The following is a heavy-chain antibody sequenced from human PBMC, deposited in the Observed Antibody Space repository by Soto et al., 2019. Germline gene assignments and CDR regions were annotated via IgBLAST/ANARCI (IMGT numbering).Heavy chain of an antibody. CDR3: AKAENRYCSGGSCYGGYFDY. CDR1: GFTFSNFA. V-gene: IGHV3-30*18. Sequence: VPPGGSLRLSCSASGFTFSNFAMHWVRQAPGKGLEWVTAISHDGNKKYSAVSVRGRFTISRDNSKNTVYVQMNNLRVEDTAVYYCAKAENRYCSGGSCYGGYFDYWGQGILVTVSS. D-gene: IGHD2-15*01. CDR2: ISHDGNKK. J-gene: IGHJ4*02.